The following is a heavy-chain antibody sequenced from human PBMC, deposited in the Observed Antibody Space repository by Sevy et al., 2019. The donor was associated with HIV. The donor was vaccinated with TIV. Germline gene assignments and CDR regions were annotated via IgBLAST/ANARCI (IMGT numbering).Heavy chain of an antibody. CDR1: GFMFSNYA. J-gene: IGHJ4*02. CDR2: ISGTGGSGDKT. V-gene: IGHV3-23*01. Sequence: GGSLRLSCAASGFMFSNYAMNWVRQAPGKGLEWVAGISGTGGSGDKTNYADSVKGRFTISRDDSKNSLYLQLNSLRAEETAIYYCARKYDSSGYFDYWGQGTLVTVSS. D-gene: IGHD3-22*01. CDR3: ARKYDSSGYFDY.